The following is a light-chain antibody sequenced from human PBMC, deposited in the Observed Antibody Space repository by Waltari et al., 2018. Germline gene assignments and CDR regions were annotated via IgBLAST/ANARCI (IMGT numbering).Light chain of an antibody. CDR3: QQYYTSLLT. V-gene: IGKV4-1*01. Sequence: DIVMTQSPESLAVSLGERATINCTSSQSLFYSSSNKNFLAWYQQRPGQPPRLLIYWASARESGVPDRFGGSGSGTDFTLTISSLQAEDVAVYYCQQYYTSLLTFGGGTKLEI. J-gene: IGKJ4*01. CDR2: WAS. CDR1: QSLFYSSSNKNF.